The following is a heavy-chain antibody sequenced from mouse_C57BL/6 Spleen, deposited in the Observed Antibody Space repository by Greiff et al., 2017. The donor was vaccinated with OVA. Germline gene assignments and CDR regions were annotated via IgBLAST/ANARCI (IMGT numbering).Heavy chain of an antibody. D-gene: IGHD2-3*01. CDR1: GYAFTNYL. CDR2: INPGSGGT. V-gene: IGHV1-54*01. J-gene: IGHJ4*01. Sequence: QVQLQQSGAELVRPGTSVKVSCKASGYAFTNYLIEWVKQRPGQGLEWIGVINPGSGGTNYNEKFKGKATLTADKSSSTAYMQLSSLTSEDSAVYLCARGDDGYLYAMDYWGQGTSVTVSS. CDR3: ARGDDGYLYAMDY.